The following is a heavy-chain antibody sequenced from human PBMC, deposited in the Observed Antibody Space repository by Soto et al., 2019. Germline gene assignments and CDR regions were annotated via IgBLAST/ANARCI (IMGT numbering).Heavy chain of an antibody. Sequence: GGSLRLSCASSVFDFGTYEMKWVRQAPGKGLEWISFISYTGSTIYYADSVRGRFSISRDNSKNSVFLQMSSLRAEDSGIYYCARGAGFFYGVDVWGQGTTVTVSS. D-gene: IGHD3-10*01. CDR1: VFDFGTYE. CDR2: ISYTGSTI. V-gene: IGHV3-48*03. J-gene: IGHJ6*02. CDR3: ARGAGFFYGVDV.